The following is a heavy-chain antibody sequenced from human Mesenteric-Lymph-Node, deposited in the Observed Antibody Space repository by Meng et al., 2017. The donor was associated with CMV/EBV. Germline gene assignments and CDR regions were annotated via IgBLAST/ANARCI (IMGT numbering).Heavy chain of an antibody. D-gene: IGHD1-1*01. CDR3: ARDHRVLRRSGTTNHNYFDP. CDR1: GGSFSGYY. V-gene: IGHV4-34*01. J-gene: IGHJ5*02. CDR2: INHSGST. Sequence: SETLSLTCAVYGGSFSGYYWSWIRQPPGKGLEWIGEINHSGSTNYNPSLKSRVTISVDTSKNQFSLKLSSVTAADTAVYYCARDHRVLRRSGTTNHNYFDPWGHGTLVTVSS.